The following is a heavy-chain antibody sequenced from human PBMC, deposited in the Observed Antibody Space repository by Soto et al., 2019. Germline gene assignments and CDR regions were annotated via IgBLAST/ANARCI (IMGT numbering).Heavy chain of an antibody. V-gene: IGHV3-21*01. Sequence: EVQLVESGGGLVKPGGSLRLSCAASGFTFSSYSMNWVRQAPGKGLEWVSSISSSSSHIYYADSVKGRFTISRDNAKNSLYLQMNSLRAEDTAVYYCARDEGTWRYWGQGTLVTVSS. CDR2: ISSSSSHI. CDR3: ARDEGTWRY. J-gene: IGHJ4*02. CDR1: GFTFSSYS. D-gene: IGHD1-1*01.